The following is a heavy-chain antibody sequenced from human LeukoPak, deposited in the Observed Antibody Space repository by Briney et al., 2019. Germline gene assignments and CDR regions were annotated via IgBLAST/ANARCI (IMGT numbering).Heavy chain of an antibody. Sequence: LAGGSLRLSCAASGFTFSSYGMSWVRQAPGEGLEWVSAISGSGGSTYYADSVKGRVTISRDSSKSTLYLQMNSLRAEDTAVYYCAKDATFNSRRGSFDHWGQGTLVTVSS. CDR2: ISGSGGST. D-gene: IGHD4-23*01. CDR1: GFTFSSYG. CDR3: AKDATFNSRRGSFDH. J-gene: IGHJ4*02. V-gene: IGHV3-23*01.